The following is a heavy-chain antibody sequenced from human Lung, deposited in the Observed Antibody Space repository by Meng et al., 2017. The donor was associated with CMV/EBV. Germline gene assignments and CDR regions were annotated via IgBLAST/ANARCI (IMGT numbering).Heavy chain of an antibody. D-gene: IGHD1-26*01. Sequence: SLKISCAASGFTFSDFYMSWIRQAPGKGLEWVANIGTSESSKYYVDSVKGRFTVSRDNTKNSLYLQMNTLTVEDTAAYYCARGGGATAKDFYGMDVWGQGXTVTVS. CDR2: IGTSESSK. CDR1: GFTFSDFY. V-gene: IGHV3-11*04. J-gene: IGHJ6*01. CDR3: ARGGGATAKDFYGMDV.